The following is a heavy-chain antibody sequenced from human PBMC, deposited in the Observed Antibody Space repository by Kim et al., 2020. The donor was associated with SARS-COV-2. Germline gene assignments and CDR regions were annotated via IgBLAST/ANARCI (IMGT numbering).Heavy chain of an antibody. D-gene: IGHD3-3*01. CDR1: GFTFSSYS. CDR3: PRDLGLADFSTGVPYYFNL. CDR2: LSGSNSYI. V-gene: IGHV3-21*01. Sequence: GGSLRLSCASSGFTFSSYSMNWVRQAPGKGLEWVSSLSGSNSYIYYADSVKGRFTISRDNAKNSLYLQMDSLRAEDTAVYYCPRDLGLADFSTGVPYYFNLWGQGTLVTVSS. J-gene: IGHJ4*02.